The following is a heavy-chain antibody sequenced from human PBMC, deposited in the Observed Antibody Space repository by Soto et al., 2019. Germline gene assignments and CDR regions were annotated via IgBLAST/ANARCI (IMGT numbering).Heavy chain of an antibody. V-gene: IGHV1-18*01. Sequence: QVQLVQSGGEVKKPGASVKVSCKASGYTFASYAINWVRQAPGQGLEWMGWISAYDGNTNYAQKFQGRLTITTDTSTTTAYMDLRSLGSDDTAMYYCARDDYGFDYWGQGTLLTVSS. J-gene: IGHJ4*02. CDR2: ISAYDGNT. CDR1: GYTFASYA. CDR3: ARDDYGFDY. D-gene: IGHD4-17*01.